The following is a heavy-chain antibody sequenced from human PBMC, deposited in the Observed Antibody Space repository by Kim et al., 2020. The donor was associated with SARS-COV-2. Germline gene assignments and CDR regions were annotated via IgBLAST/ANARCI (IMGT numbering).Heavy chain of an antibody. Sequence: SETLSLTCAVYGGSFSGYYWSWIRQPPGKGLEWIGEINHSGSTNYNPSLKSRVTISVDTSKNQFSLKLSSVTAADTAVYYCARGADGDYQGGWFDPWGQGTLVTVSS. CDR1: GGSFSGYY. J-gene: IGHJ5*02. D-gene: IGHD4-17*01. CDR3: ARGADGDYQGGWFDP. CDR2: INHSGST. V-gene: IGHV4-34*01.